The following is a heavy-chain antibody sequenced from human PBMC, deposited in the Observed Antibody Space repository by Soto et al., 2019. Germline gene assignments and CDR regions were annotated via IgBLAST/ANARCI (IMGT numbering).Heavy chain of an antibody. CDR2: INPNSGHT. V-gene: IGHV1-18*01. D-gene: IGHD3-22*01. CDR3: ARGQVVNFDNWFDP. CDR1: GYTFTTYG. Sequence: QIQLLQSGAEVKKPGTSVKVSCQASGYTFTTYGIFWVRQAPGQGLEWMGWINPNSGHTNYAQNLQDRATMTTDTSTNTAYMELRSLRSDDTAVYFCARGQVVNFDNWFDPWGQGTLVTVSS. J-gene: IGHJ5*02.